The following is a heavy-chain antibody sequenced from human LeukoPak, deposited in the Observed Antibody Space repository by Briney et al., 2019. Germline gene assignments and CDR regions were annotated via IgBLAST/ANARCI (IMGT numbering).Heavy chain of an antibody. CDR1: GGTFSSYA. Sequence: SVKVSCKASGGTFSSYAISWVRQAPGQGLEWMGRIIPIFGTANYAQKFQGRVTITTDESTSTAYMELSSLRSEDTAVYYCTRDTTVTIRPLAFDIWGQGTMVTVSS. V-gene: IGHV1-69*05. D-gene: IGHD4-17*01. J-gene: IGHJ3*02. CDR3: TRDTTVTIRPLAFDI. CDR2: IIPIFGTA.